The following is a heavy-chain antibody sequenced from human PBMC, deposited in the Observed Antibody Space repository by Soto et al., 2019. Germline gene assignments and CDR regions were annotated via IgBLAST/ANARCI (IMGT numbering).Heavy chain of an antibody. D-gene: IGHD3-3*01. CDR1: GFTFSSYW. CDR3: ASGPPNEYDFWSGYPSGYYYGMDV. J-gene: IGHJ6*02. Sequence: GGSLRLSCAASGFTFSSYWMHWVRQAPGTGLVWVSRINSDGSSTSYADSVKGRFTISRDNAKNTLYLQMNSLRAEDTAVYYCASGPPNEYDFWSGYPSGYYYGMDVWGQGTTVTVSS. V-gene: IGHV3-74*01. CDR2: INSDGSST.